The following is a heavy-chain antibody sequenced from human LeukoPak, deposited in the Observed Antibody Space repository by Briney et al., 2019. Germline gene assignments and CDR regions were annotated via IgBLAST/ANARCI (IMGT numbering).Heavy chain of an antibody. V-gene: IGHV3-74*01. CDR2: INSDGSST. Sequence: PGGSLRLSCAASGFTFSSYWMHWVRQAPGKGLVWVSRINSDGSSTSYADSVKGRFTISRDNAKNTLYLQMNSLRAEDTAMYYCARDPEWLLYRYLDYWGQGTLVTVSS. D-gene: IGHD3-3*01. CDR3: ARDPEWLLYRYLDY. CDR1: GFTFSSYW. J-gene: IGHJ4*02.